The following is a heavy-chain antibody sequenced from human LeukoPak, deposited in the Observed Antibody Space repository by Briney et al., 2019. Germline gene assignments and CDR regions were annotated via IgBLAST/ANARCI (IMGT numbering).Heavy chain of an antibody. CDR3: ATEGKMVRGVYTDF. J-gene: IGHJ4*02. CDR1: GYTLTELS. CDR2: FDPEDGET. V-gene: IGHV1-24*01. D-gene: IGHD3-10*01. Sequence: ASAKVSCKVSGYTLTELSMHWVRQAPGKGLEWMGRFDPEDGETLYAQKFQGRVTMTADTSTDTAYMELSSLRSEDTAVYYCATEGKMVRGVYTDFWGQGTLVTVSS.